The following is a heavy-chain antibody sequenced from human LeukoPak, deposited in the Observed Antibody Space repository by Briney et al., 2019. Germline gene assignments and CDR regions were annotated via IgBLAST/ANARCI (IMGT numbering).Heavy chain of an antibody. CDR2: INTYNGNT. V-gene: IGHV1-18*01. CDR3: ARGNPEQLGQGAFDY. D-gene: IGHD6-13*01. J-gene: IGHJ4*02. Sequence: ASVKVSCKASGYTFTTYGISWVRQAPGQGLERMGWINTYNGNTNYAQKLQGRVTITRNTSISTAYMELSSLRSEDTAVYYCARGNPEQLGQGAFDYWGQGTLVTVSS. CDR1: GYTFTTYG.